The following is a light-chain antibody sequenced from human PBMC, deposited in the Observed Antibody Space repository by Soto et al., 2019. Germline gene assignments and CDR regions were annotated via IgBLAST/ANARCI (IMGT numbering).Light chain of an antibody. CDR3: QHYGSSWT. CDR1: QSVSSSY. Sequence: EIGLTQSPGTLSLSPGERATLSCRASQSVSSSYLAWYQQKPGQAPRLLIYVASSRATGIPDRFSGSGSGTDFTLTISRLEPEDFAVYYCQHYGSSWTFGQGTKVEIK. CDR2: VAS. J-gene: IGKJ1*01. V-gene: IGKV3-20*01.